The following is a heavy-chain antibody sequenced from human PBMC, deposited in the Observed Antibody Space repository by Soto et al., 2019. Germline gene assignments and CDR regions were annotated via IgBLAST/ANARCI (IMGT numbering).Heavy chain of an antibody. J-gene: IGHJ4*02. CDR1: GFTFSSYA. D-gene: IGHD3-22*01. Sequence: GGSLRLSCAASGFTFSSYAVSWVRKAPGKGPEWISSISGSGSTIYYADSVKGRFTISRDNSKNTLYLQMSSLRAEDTAVYYCAKVSYYYDSSGYYYFDYWGQGTLVTV. CDR2: ISGSGSTI. CDR3: AKVSYYYDSSGYYYFDY. V-gene: IGHV3-23*01.